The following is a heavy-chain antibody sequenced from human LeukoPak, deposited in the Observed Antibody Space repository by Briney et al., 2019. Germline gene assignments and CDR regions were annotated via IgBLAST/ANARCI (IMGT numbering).Heavy chain of an antibody. CDR3: ARGRYCSSTSCPGRYFDL. CDR2: INHSGST. V-gene: IGHV4-34*01. D-gene: IGHD2-2*01. CDR1: GGSFSGYY. J-gene: IGHJ2*01. Sequence: SETLSLTCAVYGGSFSGYYWSWIRQPPGKGLEWIGEINHSGSTNYNPSLKSRVTISVDTSKNQFSLKLRSVTAADTAVYYCARGRYCSSTSCPGRYFDLWGRGTLVTVSS.